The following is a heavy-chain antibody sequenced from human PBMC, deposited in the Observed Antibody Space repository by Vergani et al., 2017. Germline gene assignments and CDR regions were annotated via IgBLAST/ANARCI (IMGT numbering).Heavy chain of an antibody. CDR3: ARAGYCSSTSCYTDYYYGMDV. J-gene: IGHJ6*02. V-gene: IGHV1-69*11. CDR2: IIPILGTA. Sequence: QVQLVQSGAEVKKPGSSVKVSCKASGGTFSSYAISWVRQAPGQGLEWMGGIIPILGTANYAQKFQGRVTITADESTSTAYMELSSLRSEDTAVYYCARAGYCSSTSCYTDYYYGMDVWGQGTTVTVSS. CDR1: GGTFSSYA. D-gene: IGHD2-2*02.